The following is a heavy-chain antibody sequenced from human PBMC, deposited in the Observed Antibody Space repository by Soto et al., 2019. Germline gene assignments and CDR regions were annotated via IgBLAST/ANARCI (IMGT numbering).Heavy chain of an antibody. CDR2: IDPSDSYT. CDR1: GYSFTSYW. J-gene: IGHJ6*02. V-gene: IGHV5-10-1*01. CDR3: ATLSVGWTYYYYGMDV. Sequence: GESLKISCKGSGYSFTSYWISWVRQMPGKGLEWMGRIDPSDSYTNYSPSFQGHVTISADKSISTAYLQWSSLKASDTAMYYCATLSVGWTYYYYGMDVWGQGTTATVSS. D-gene: IGHD3-16*02.